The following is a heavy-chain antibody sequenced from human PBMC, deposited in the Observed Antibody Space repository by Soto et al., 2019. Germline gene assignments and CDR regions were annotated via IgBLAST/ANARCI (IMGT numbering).Heavy chain of an antibody. Sequence: SDPLSLTCAVSGGSISSGGYSWSWIRQPPGKGLEWIGYIFHSGNTYYNPSLNSRGTISVDRSKNQFSLNLSSVTAADTAVYYCARIDVDTAMDNVIAFDIWGQGTMVT. CDR1: GGSISSGGYS. CDR3: ARIDVDTAMDNVIAFDI. J-gene: IGHJ3*02. CDR2: IFHSGNT. V-gene: IGHV4-30-2*01. D-gene: IGHD5-18*01.